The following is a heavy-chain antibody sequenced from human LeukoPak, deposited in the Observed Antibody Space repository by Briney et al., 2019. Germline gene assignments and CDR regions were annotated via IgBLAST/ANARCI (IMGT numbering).Heavy chain of an antibody. D-gene: IGHD3-3*01. Sequence: GRSLRLSCAASGFTFSSYGMHWVRQAPGKGLEWVAVIWYDGSNKYYADSVKGRFTISRDNSKNTLYLQMNSLRAEDTAVYYCAKDPAIFGVVTNWFDPWGQGTLVTVSS. CDR3: AKDPAIFGVVTNWFDP. CDR2: IWYDGSNK. J-gene: IGHJ5*02. V-gene: IGHV3-33*06. CDR1: GFTFSSYG.